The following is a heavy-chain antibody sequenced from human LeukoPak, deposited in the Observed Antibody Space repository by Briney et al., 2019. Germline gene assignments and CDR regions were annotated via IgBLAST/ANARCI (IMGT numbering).Heavy chain of an antibody. Sequence: ASVKVSCKASGGTFSSYAISWVRQAPGQGLEWMGGIIPIFGTANYAQKFQGRVTITADESTSTAYMELSSLRSEDTAVYYCARGIGTRTLIGGMDVRGQGTTVTVSS. D-gene: IGHD1/OR15-1a*01. CDR1: GGTFSSYA. J-gene: IGHJ6*02. CDR3: ARGIGTRTLIGGMDV. CDR2: IIPIFGTA. V-gene: IGHV1-69*01.